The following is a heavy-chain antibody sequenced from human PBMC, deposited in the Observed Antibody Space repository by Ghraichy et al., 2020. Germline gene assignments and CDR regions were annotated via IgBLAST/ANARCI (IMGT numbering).Heavy chain of an antibody. V-gene: IGHV5-10-1*01. Sequence: GESLNISCQASGYPFNNYWITWVRQMPGKGLEWMGRIDPSDSYTNFSPSVPGLVTLSVDKSMSTAYLQWDSLQASDTAIYYCARRAPIPNNSAWYMPLYFLDSWGQGTQVTVSS. CDR1: GYPFNNYW. J-gene: IGHJ4*02. D-gene: IGHD6-19*01. CDR2: IDPSDSYT. CDR3: ARRAPIPNNSAWYMPLYFLDS.